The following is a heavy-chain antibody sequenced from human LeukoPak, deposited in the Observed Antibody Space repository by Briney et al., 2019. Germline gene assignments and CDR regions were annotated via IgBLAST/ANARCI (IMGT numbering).Heavy chain of an antibody. Sequence: GGSLRLSCAASGFTFSSYAMNWVRQAPGKGLDWVSAISGSGGSTYYADSVKGRFTVSRDNSKNTLYLQMNSLRAEDTAVYYCATLGALGYCSSTSCPQSVYWGQGTLVTVSS. CDR2: ISGSGGST. CDR3: ATLGALGYCSSTSCPQSVY. V-gene: IGHV3-23*01. CDR1: GFTFSSYA. J-gene: IGHJ4*02. D-gene: IGHD2-2*01.